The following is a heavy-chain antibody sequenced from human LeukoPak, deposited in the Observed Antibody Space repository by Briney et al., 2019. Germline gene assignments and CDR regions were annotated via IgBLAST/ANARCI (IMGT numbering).Heavy chain of an antibody. D-gene: IGHD4-23*01. V-gene: IGHV5-51*01. CDR1: GYSFTSYW. CDR2: IYPSDSDT. J-gene: IGHJ4*02. Sequence: GVSLKISCKGSGYSFTSYWIGWVRQMPGKGLEWMGGIYPSDSDTRYSPSFQGQVTISADKSISTAYLQWRSLKVSDSAMYYCARLTAVVTFDYWGQGTLVTVSS. CDR3: ARLTAVVTFDY.